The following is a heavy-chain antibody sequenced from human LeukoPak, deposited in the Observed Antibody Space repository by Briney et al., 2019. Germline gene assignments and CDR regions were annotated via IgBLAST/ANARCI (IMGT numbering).Heavy chain of an antibody. D-gene: IGHD3-22*01. CDR3: ARESGLVSTGLLRLRSYWFDP. J-gene: IGHJ5*02. V-gene: IGHV4-31*03. CDR1: GGSISSGGYY. Sequence: SETLSLTCTVSGGSISSGGYYWSWIRQHPGKGLEWIGYIYYSGSTYYNPSLKSRVTISVDTSKNQFSLKLSSVTAADTAVYYCARESGLVSTGLLRLRSYWFDPWGQGTLVTVSS. CDR2: IYYSGST.